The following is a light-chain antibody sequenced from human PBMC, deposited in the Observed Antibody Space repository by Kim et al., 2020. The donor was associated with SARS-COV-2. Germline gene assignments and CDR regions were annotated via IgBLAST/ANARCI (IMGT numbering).Light chain of an antibody. Sequence: SLPPGENVTHTCRASPSVGSNLALSQQNPRQAPRLIIYDASNRASGIPARFSGSGSGTDFTLTINSLEPEDFAVYFCQQRSNPYTFGQGTKLE. V-gene: IGKV3-11*01. J-gene: IGKJ2*01. CDR1: PSVGSN. CDR3: QQRSNPYT. CDR2: DAS.